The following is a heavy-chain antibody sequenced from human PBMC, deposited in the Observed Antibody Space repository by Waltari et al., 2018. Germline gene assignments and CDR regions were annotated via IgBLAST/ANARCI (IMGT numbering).Heavy chain of an antibody. CDR1: GFTFSSSS. CDR2: ISSSSSYI. D-gene: IGHD3-10*01. CDR3: ARGPFRGSGSYYDPWGAFGVDY. J-gene: IGHJ4*02. Sequence: EVQLVESGGGLVKPGGSLRLSCAASGFTFSSSSMTWVRQAPGKGLEWVSSISSSSSYIYYADSVKGRFTISRDNAKNSLYLQMNSLRAEDTAVYYCARGPFRGSGSYYDPWGAFGVDYWGQGTLVTVSS. V-gene: IGHV3-21*01.